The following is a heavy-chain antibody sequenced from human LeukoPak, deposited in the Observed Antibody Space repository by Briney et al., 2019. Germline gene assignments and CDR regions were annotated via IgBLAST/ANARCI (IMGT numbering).Heavy chain of an antibody. Sequence: PGGSLRLSCAASGFTFSSYAMHWVRQAPGKGLEWVAVISYDGSNKYYADSVKGRFTISRDNSKNTLYLQMNSLRAEDTAIYYCARASWISTADAVCWGQGTQVTVSS. J-gene: IGHJ4*02. CDR1: GFTFSSYA. D-gene: IGHD2-2*03. V-gene: IGHV3-30*01. CDR2: ISYDGSNK. CDR3: ARASWISTADAVC.